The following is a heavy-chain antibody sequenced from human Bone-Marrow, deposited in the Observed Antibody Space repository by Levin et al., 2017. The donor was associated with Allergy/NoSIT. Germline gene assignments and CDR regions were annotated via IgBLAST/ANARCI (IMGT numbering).Heavy chain of an antibody. D-gene: IGHD5-12*01. Sequence: SGPTLVKPTQTLTLTCTFSGFSLSANGVGVGWIRQPPRKALEWLAVIYWDGDKRYSPSLRSRLTITPDTSKNQVVLTMTNMDPVDTATYFCAHQSATVMELDYFDFWGEGTLVTVSS. CDR2: IYWDGDK. CDR3: AHQSATVMELDYFDF. J-gene: IGHJ4*02. CDR1: GFSLSANGVG. V-gene: IGHV2-5*02.